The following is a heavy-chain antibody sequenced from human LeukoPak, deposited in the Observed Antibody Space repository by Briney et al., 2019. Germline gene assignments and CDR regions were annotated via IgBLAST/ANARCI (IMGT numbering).Heavy chain of an antibody. V-gene: IGHV4-39*07. Sequence: KPSQTLSLTCTVSGGSISSGSYYWSWIRQPPGKGLEWIGEINHSGSTNYNPSLKSRVTISVDTFKNQFSLKLSSVTAADTAVYYCHLFDYWGQGTLVTVSS. J-gene: IGHJ4*02. CDR1: GGSISSGSYY. CDR3: HLFDY. CDR2: INHSGST.